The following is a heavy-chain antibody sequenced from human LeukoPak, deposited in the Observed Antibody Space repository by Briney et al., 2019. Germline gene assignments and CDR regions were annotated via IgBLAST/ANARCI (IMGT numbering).Heavy chain of an antibody. D-gene: IGHD2-15*01. V-gene: IGHV3-74*01. J-gene: IGHJ5*02. Sequence: GGSLRLSCAASGFTFSSYWMHWVRQAPGKGLVWVSRINSDGSSTSYADSVKGRFTISRDNAKNTLYLQMNSLRAEDTAVYYCARVNGGYCSGGSCYSDWFDPWGQGTLVTVSS. CDR3: ARVNGGYCSGGSCYSDWFDP. CDR1: GFTFSSYW. CDR2: INSDGSST.